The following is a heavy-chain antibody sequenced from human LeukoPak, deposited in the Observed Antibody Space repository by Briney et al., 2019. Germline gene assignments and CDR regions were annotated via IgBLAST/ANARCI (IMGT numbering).Heavy chain of an antibody. CDR3: ARDNTYYDFWSGYYANPFDY. D-gene: IGHD3-3*01. CDR1: GFTFSSYS. Sequence: GGSLRLSCAASGFTFSSYSMNWVRQAPGKGLEWVSSISSSSSYIYYADSVKGRFTISRDNAKNSLYLQMNSLRAEDTAVYYCARDNTYYDFWSGYYANPFDYWGQGTLVTVSS. CDR2: ISSSSSYI. V-gene: IGHV3-21*01. J-gene: IGHJ4*02.